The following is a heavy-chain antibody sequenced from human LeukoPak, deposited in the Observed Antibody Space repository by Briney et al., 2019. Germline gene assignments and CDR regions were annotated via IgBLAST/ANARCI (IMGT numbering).Heavy chain of an antibody. D-gene: IGHD3-10*01. CDR3: AKEPTYYSGSGSYSHFDY. CDR1: GFTFSNYA. J-gene: IGHJ4*02. V-gene: IGHV3-23*01. Sequence: GGSLRLSCAASGFTFSNYAMNWVRQAPGKGLEWVSAISSGGGTTDYADSVRGRFTISRDKSKNTLYLQMNSLRAEDTAVYYCAKEPTYYSGSGSYSHFDYWGQGTLVTVSS. CDR2: ISSGGGTT.